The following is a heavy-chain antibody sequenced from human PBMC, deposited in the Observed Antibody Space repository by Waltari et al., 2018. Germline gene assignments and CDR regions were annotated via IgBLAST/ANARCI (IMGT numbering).Heavy chain of an antibody. Sequence: QVQLVESGGGLVKPGGSLRLSCAASGFTFSDYYMSWIRQAPGRGLEWVSYSSSSGSTIYYSDSVKGRFTISRDNAKNSLYLQMNSLRAEDTAVYYCARSDSYGYSFEVDYWGQGTLVTVSS. V-gene: IGHV3-11*01. J-gene: IGHJ4*02. CDR1: GFTFSDYY. CDR3: ARSDSYGYSFEVDY. D-gene: IGHD5-18*01. CDR2: SSSSGSTI.